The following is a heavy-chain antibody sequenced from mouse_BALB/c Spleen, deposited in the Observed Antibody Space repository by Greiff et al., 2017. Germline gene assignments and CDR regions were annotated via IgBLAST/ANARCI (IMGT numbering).Heavy chain of an antibody. CDR2: ISNSGST. D-gene: IGHD2-1*01. CDR3: ARRGNFPNYAMDY. J-gene: IGHJ4*01. CDR1: GYSITSDYA. V-gene: IGHV3-2*02. Sequence: EVQLQQSGPGLVKPSQSLSLTCTVTGYSITSDYAWNWIRQFPGNKLEWMGYISNSGSTSYNPSLKSRISITRDTSKNQFFLQWNSVTTEDTATYYCARRGNFPNYAMDYGGQGTSVTVSS.